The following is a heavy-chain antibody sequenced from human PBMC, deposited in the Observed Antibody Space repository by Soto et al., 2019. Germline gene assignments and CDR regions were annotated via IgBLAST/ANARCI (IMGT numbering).Heavy chain of an antibody. CDR3: ARGRGSGSSFYYYGMDV. V-gene: IGHV4-59*01. D-gene: IGHD3-10*01. CDR1: GGSISSYY. J-gene: IGHJ6*02. CDR2: IYYSGST. Sequence: SSETLSLTCTVSGGSISSYYWSWIRQPPGKGLEWIGYIYYSGSTNYNPSLKSRVTISVDTSKNQLSLKLSSVTAADTAVYYCARGRGSGSSFYYYGMDVWGQGTTVTVSS.